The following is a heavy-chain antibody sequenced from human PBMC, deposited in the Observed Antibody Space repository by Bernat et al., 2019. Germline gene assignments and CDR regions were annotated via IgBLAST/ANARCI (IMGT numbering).Heavy chain of an antibody. CDR1: GFTFSSYG. J-gene: IGHJ1*01. V-gene: IGHV3-23*01. Sequence: EVQLLESGGGLVQSGGSLRLSCAASGFTFSSYGMSWVRQAPGKGLEWVSSFSGSGGSTYYADSVQGRFNLSRDNSKNTLSLQMNSLRAEYTAIYYCAKDESYGDYDPIAEYFQHWGQGTLVTVSA. CDR2: FSGSGGST. D-gene: IGHD4-17*01. CDR3: AKDESYGDYDPIAEYFQH.